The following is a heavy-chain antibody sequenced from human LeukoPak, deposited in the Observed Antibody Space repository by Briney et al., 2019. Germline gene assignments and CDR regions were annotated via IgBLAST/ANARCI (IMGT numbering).Heavy chain of an antibody. J-gene: IGHJ4*02. CDR1: GFTFIYYD. D-gene: IGHD6-19*01. V-gene: IGHV3-13*04. Sequence: GGSLILSCAASGFTFIYYDMHWVRQVIGKGLEWVSAIGIRGDTHYSGSVKGRFTISRENAESSLYLQMNSLRAEDTAVYYCARGGIQVSGIDEFDYWGQGTLVTVSS. CDR2: IGIRGDT. CDR3: ARGGIQVSGIDEFDY.